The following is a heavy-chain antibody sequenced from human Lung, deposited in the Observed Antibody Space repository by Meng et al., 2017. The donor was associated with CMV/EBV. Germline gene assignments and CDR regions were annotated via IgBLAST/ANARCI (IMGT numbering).Heavy chain of an antibody. V-gene: IGHV3-48*03. Sequence: GESLKISCAASGFTFSSYEMNWVRQAPGKGLEWVSYISSSGSTIYYADSVKGRFTISRDNAKNSLYLQMNSLRAEDTAVYYCARLLSKGLIVVPAVSSDYXGQGXLVTVSS. J-gene: IGHJ4*02. CDR2: ISSSGSTI. D-gene: IGHD2-2*01. CDR3: ARLLSKGLIVVPAVSSDY. CDR1: GFTFSSYE.